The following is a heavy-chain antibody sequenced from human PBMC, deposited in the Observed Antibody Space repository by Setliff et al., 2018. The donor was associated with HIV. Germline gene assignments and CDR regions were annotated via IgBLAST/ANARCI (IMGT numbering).Heavy chain of an antibody. CDR1: GGSISSGGYY. D-gene: IGHD3-22*01. J-gene: IGHJ4*02. CDR2: IYYTGST. CDR3: ARAGDYYDTSGYYN. V-gene: IGHV4-31*03. Sequence: PSETLSLTCTVSGGSISSGGYYWSWIRQHPGKGLEWIGYIYYTGSTYYNPSLKSRVTISVDTSKNHFSLKLSSVTAADTAVYYCARAGDYYDTSGYYNWGQGTLVTAPQ.